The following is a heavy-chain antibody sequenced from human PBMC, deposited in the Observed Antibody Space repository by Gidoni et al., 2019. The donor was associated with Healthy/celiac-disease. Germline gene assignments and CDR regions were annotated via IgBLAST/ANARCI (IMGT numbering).Heavy chain of an antibody. V-gene: IGHV3-21*01. CDR2: ISSSSSYI. CDR1: GFTVSSDS. D-gene: IGHD2-15*01. CDR3: ARDSVVGRKYFDY. J-gene: IGHJ4*02. Sequence: EVQLVESGGGLVKPGGSRRLSCAASGFTVSSDSMNWVRQAPGKGLEWVSSISSSSSYIYYADSVTGRFTISRDNAKNSLYLQMNSLRAEDTAVYYCARDSVVGRKYFDYWGQGTLVTVSS.